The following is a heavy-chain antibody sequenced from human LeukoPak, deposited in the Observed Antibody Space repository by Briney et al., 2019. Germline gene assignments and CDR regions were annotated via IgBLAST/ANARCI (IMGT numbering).Heavy chain of an antibody. CDR3: ARMTMVVTHFDY. CDR2: IDWEDDK. J-gene: IGHJ4*02. CDR1: GFSLSTSGMC. V-gene: IGHV2-70*11. D-gene: IGHD4-23*01. Sequence: SGPTPVKPTQTLTLTCTFSGFSLSTSGMCVSWIRQPPGKALEWLARIDWEDDKYYSTSLKTRLTISKDTSKNQVVLTMTNMDPVDTATYYCARMTMVVTHFDYWGQGTLVTVSS.